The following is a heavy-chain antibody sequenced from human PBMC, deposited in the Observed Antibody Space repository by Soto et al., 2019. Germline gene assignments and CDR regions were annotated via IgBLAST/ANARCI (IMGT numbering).Heavy chain of an antibody. CDR2: IFDSGGT. V-gene: IGHV4-30-4*01. Sequence: QVQLQESGPGLVKPSETLSLICTVSGGSISGGVHSWSWIRQPPGQGLEWIGHIFDSGGTYYNPSLNSRLTISVDTSKTQLSLRLSSVTAADTAVYYWAREIMPLTNDWYFDLGGRGPLITVSS. CDR3: AREIMPLTNDWYFDL. J-gene: IGHJ2*01. D-gene: IGHD2-8*01. CDR1: GGSISGGVHS.